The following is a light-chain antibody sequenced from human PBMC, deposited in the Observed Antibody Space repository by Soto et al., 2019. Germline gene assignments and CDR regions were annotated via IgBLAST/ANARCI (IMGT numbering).Light chain of an antibody. CDR2: GAS. CDR1: QSVNTN. V-gene: IGKV3D-15*01. J-gene: IGKJ1*01. CDR3: QQSSSTPRT. Sequence: IMKTHSPATLSVSPGERATLSCRASQSVNTNLAWYQQKPGQAPRLLIYGASTRATGIPDRFSGSGSGTDFTLTISSLQPEDFATYYCQQSSSTPRTFGQGTKLDIK.